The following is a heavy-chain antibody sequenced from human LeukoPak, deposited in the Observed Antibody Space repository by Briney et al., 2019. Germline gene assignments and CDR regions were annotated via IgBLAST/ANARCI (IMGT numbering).Heavy chain of an antibody. V-gene: IGHV4-39*01. D-gene: IGHD3-22*01. CDR2: IYYSGSS. CDR3: ARHELHYSDGSGYCFDY. Sequence: SETLSLTCTVSGGSISSSRYYWGWIRQPPGKAPEWIGSIYYSGSSYYNPSLKSRVTISVDTSKNQFSLKLSSVTAADTAVYYCARHELHYSDGSGYCFDYWGQGILVTVSS. CDR1: GGSISSSRYY. J-gene: IGHJ4*02.